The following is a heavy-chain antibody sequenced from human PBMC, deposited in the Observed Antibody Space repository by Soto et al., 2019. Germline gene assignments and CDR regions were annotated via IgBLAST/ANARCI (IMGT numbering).Heavy chain of an antibody. CDR3: ARGVAGRGCHL. V-gene: IGHV6-1*01. J-gene: IGHJ5*02. CDR2: TYYRSNWRH. Sequence: SQTLSLTCAISGDSVSSNTAAWNWIRSSPSRGLEWLGRTYYRSNWRHDYAVSVKSRITVNPDTSKNHFSLQLNSVTPDDTAVYYCARGVAGRGCHLCGQGTLVTVSS. CDR1: GDSVSSNTAA. D-gene: IGHD3-10*01.